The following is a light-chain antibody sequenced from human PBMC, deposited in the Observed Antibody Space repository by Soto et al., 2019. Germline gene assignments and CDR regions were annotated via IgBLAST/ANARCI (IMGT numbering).Light chain of an antibody. CDR3: QQYGSSPTT. CDR2: GAS. J-gene: IGKJ1*01. Sequence: EIVLTQSPGTLSLSPGDRATLSCRASQSVSSSYLAWYQQKPGQAPRLLIYGASSRATGIPDRFSGSGSGADFTLNISRLEPEDFAVYYCQQYGSSPTTFGQGTKVEIK. V-gene: IGKV3-20*01. CDR1: QSVSSSY.